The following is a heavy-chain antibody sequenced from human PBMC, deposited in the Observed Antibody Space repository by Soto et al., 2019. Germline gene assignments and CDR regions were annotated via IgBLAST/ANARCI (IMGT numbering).Heavy chain of an antibody. CDR1: GFSLTTSGVG. V-gene: IGHV2-5*02. D-gene: IGHD3-3*01. CDR2: IYWDDDK. Sequence: QITLNESGPTQVKPRQTLTLTCTFSGFSLTTSGVGVGWIRQSPGKAPEWLALIYWDDDKRYSPSLKSRLTITKDPSKNQVVLTMADLYPADTATYYCAHRVLRTVFGLVTTTAIYFDFWGQGTPVAVSS. CDR3: AHRVLRTVFGLVTTTAIYFDF. J-gene: IGHJ4*02.